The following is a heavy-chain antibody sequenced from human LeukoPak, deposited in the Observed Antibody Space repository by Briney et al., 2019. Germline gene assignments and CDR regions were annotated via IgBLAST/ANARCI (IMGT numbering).Heavy chain of an antibody. D-gene: IGHD1-26*01. CDR2: INKDGGEK. CDR3: VKDPPPRYSGSPPAY. V-gene: IGHV3-7*03. J-gene: IGHJ4*02. Sequence: AGGSQRLSCAASGFTFSSYWMSWVRQAPGKGLEWVANINKDGGEKYYVDSVKGRFTISRDNAKNSLYLQMNSLRADDTAVYYCVKDPPPRYSGSPPAYWGQGTLVTVSS. CDR1: GFTFSSYW.